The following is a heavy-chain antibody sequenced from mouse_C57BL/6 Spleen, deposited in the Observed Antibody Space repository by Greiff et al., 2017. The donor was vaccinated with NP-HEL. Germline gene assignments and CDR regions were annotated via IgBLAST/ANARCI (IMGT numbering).Heavy chain of an antibody. V-gene: IGHV1-9*01. CDR3: ARRVLYYDYDGFAY. CDR2: ILPGSGST. CDR1: GYTFTGYW. J-gene: IGHJ3*01. Sequence: VQLQQSGAELMKPGASVKLSCKATGYTFTGYWIEWVKQRPGHGLEWIGEILPGSGSTNYNEKLKGKDTFTADTSSNTAYMQLSSLTTEDSAIYYCARRVLYYDYDGFAYWGQGTLVTVSA. D-gene: IGHD2-4*01.